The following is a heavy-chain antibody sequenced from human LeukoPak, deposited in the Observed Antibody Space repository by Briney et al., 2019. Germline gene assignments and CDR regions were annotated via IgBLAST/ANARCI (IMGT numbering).Heavy chain of an antibody. J-gene: IGHJ4*02. D-gene: IGHD3-10*01. CDR1: GYTFTGYY. Sequence: ASVKVSCKASGYTFTGYYMHWVRQAPGQGLEWMGWINPNRGGTNYAQKFQGRVTMTSDTSISTAYMELSRLRSDDTAVYYCASLWVRGVTSDYWGQGTLVTVSS. CDR3: ASLWVRGVTSDY. CDR2: INPNRGGT. V-gene: IGHV1-2*02.